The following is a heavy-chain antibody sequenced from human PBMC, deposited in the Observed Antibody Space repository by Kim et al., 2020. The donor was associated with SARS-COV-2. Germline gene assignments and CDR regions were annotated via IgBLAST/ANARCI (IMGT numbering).Heavy chain of an antibody. D-gene: IGHD3-10*01. CDR2: IYYSGST. V-gene: IGHV4-39*01. J-gene: IGHJ5*02. Sequence: SESLSLTCTVSGGSISSSSYYWGWIRQPPGKGLEWIGSIYYSGSTYYNPSLKSRVTISVDTSKNQFSLKLSSVTAADTAVYYCARLEYYYGSGSYTWGQGTLVTVSS. CDR1: GGSISSSSYY. CDR3: ARLEYYYGSGSYT.